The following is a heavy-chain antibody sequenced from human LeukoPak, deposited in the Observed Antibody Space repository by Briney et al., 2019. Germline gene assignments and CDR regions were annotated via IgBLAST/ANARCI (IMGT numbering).Heavy chain of an antibody. D-gene: IGHD1-1*01. Sequence: ASVKVSCKVSGYTLTELSMHWVRQAPGKGLEWMGGFDPEDGETIYAQKFQGRVTMIEDTSTDTAYMELSSLRSEDTAVYYCATDPNWNLPNYWGQGTLVTVSS. V-gene: IGHV1-24*01. J-gene: IGHJ4*02. CDR2: FDPEDGET. CDR3: ATDPNWNLPNY. CDR1: GYTLTELS.